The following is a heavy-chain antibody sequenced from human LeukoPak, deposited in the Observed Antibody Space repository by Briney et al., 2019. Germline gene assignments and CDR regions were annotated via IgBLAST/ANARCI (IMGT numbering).Heavy chain of an antibody. J-gene: IGHJ4*02. D-gene: IGHD3-9*01. CDR2: FDPEDGET. Sequence: ASVKVSCKVSGYTLTELSMHWVRQDPGKGLEWMGGFDPEDGETIYAQKFQGRVTMTEDTSTDTAYMELSSLRSEDTAVYYCATHHYDILTGYYRFDYWGQGTLVTVSS. CDR3: ATHHYDILTGYYRFDY. V-gene: IGHV1-24*01. CDR1: GYTLTELS.